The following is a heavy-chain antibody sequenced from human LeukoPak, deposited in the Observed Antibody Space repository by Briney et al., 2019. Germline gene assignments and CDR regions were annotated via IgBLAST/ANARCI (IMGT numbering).Heavy chain of an antibody. J-gene: IGHJ4*02. D-gene: IGHD3-22*01. V-gene: IGHV4-30-4*01. CDR1: GGSISSGDYY. Sequence: SQTLSLICTVSGGSISSGDYYWSWIRQPPGKGLEWIGYIYYSGSTYYNPSLKSRVTISVDTSKNQFSLKLSSVTAADTAVYYCAYLLDYYDSSGTDYWGQGTLVTVSS. CDR2: IYYSGST. CDR3: AYLLDYYDSSGTDY.